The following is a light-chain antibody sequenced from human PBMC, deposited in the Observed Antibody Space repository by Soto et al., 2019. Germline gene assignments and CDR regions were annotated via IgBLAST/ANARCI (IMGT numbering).Light chain of an antibody. V-gene: IGKV1-39*01. CDR1: QTIISY. CDR2: AAS. CDR3: HQSYSTPLT. Sequence: IQMSHSPASLSASIGYRGTMTCGSIQTIISYLNWYQQKPGKPPKLLIYAASSLQSGVPSTFSRSGSGTAFTLTISSLQPEDFATYSCHQSYSTPLTFGGATTVDI. J-gene: IGKJ4*01.